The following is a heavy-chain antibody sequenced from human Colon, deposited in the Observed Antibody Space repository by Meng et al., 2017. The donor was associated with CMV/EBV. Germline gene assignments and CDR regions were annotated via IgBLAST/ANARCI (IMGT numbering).Heavy chain of an antibody. CDR1: GFSVTDKS. Sequence: SLRLSCSVSGFSVTDKSMTWVRQAPGMGLEWISVIYSGGSTNYADSVKGRFTVSRDTSKNIVFLQMNSLTTGDTAVYFCAREFFLDHWGQGTLVTVSS. D-gene: IGHD3-10*01. J-gene: IGHJ4*02. CDR2: IYSGGST. V-gene: IGHV3-66*02. CDR3: AREFFLDH.